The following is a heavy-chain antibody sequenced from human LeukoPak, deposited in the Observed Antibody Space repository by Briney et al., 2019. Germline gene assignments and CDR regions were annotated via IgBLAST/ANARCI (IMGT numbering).Heavy chain of an antibody. Sequence: GGSLRLSCAASGFTFSSYEMNWVRQAPGKGLEWVSYISSSGSTIYYADSVKGRFTISRDNAKNSLYLQMNSLRSDDTAVYYCARGPIVGATYYFDYWGQGTLVTVSS. J-gene: IGHJ4*02. CDR2: ISSSGSTI. CDR3: ARGPIVGATYYFDY. V-gene: IGHV3-48*03. CDR1: GFTFSSYE. D-gene: IGHD1-26*01.